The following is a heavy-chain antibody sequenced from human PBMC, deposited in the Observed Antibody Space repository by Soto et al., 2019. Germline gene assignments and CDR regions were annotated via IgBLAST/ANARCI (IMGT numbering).Heavy chain of an antibody. D-gene: IGHD5-12*01. V-gene: IGHV4-59*01. CDR2: VYHTGAT. CDR1: GASISSSY. CDR3: ARGGNRYSNVASGVGGFDY. J-gene: IGHJ4*02. Sequence: NPSETLSLTCTVSGASISSSYWSWIRQSPERGLEWIAYVYHTGATNYNPSLKSRVTISLDTSKGQFSLNLTSLTTAGTAVYFCARGGNRYSNVASGVGGFDYWGQGSLVTVSS.